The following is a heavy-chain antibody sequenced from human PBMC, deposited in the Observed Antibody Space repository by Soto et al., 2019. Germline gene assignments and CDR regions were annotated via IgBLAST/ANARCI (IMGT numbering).Heavy chain of an antibody. CDR3: ARGYPPTMIVARGAFDI. V-gene: IGHV4-34*01. D-gene: IGHD3-22*01. J-gene: IGHJ3*02. CDR1: GGSFSGYY. CDR2: LNHSGST. Sequence: SETLSLTCAVYGGSFSGYYWSWIRQPPGKGLEWIGELNHSGSTNYTPSLKSRVTISVDTSKNQFSLKLSSVTAADTAVYYCARGYPPTMIVARGAFDIWGQGTMVTVSS.